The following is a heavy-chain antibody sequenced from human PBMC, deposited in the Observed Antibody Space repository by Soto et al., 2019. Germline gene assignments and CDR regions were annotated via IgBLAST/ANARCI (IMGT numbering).Heavy chain of an antibody. V-gene: IGHV1-8*01. CDR3: ARGPFQYTHGTGSAFDL. Sequence: QVQLVQSGAEVKKPGASVKVSCKASGYTFTTYDINWVRQATGQGLEWMGWMNPNSGNTGYAQSFQGRVTRTPDTSISTAYMELSALRSEDTAVYYCARGPFQYTHGTGSAFDLWGQGTVVTVSS. J-gene: IGHJ3*01. CDR2: MNPNSGNT. CDR1: GYTFTTYD. D-gene: IGHD5-18*01.